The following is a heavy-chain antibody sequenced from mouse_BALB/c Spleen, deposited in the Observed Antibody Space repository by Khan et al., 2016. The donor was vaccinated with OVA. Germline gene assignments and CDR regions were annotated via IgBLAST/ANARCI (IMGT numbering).Heavy chain of an antibody. CDR2: IWSDGST. J-gene: IGHJ3*01. Sequence: QVQLKQSGPGLVQPSQSLSITCTVSGFSLITYGVHWVRQSPGKGLEWLGVIWSDGSTDYNAAFISRLSITKDNSKSQVFFTMNSLQPDDTAIYYCARNSYRYDFTYWGRGTLVTVSA. CDR1: GFSLITYG. CDR3: ARNSYRYDFTY. D-gene: IGHD2-12*01. V-gene: IGHV2-4-1*01.